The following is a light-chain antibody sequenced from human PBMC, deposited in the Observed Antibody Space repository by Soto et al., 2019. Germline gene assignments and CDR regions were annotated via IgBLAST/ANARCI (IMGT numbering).Light chain of an antibody. CDR2: DAS. J-gene: IGKJ5*01. CDR1: QSVSSY. Sequence: EIVLPQSKGTLSLSPGERATLSCRASQSVSSYLAWYQQKPGQAPRLLIYDASNRATGIPARFSGSGSGTDFTLTISSLEPEDFAVYYCQQRSNWPAPSFGQGTRLEI. V-gene: IGKV3-11*01. CDR3: QQRSNWPAPS.